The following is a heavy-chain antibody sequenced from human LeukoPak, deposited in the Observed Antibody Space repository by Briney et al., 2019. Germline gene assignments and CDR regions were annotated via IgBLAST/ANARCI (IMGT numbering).Heavy chain of an antibody. CDR3: ATSRPPTDFWSGYYYYYYYMDV. CDR2: IYTSGST. V-gene: IGHV4-61*02. CDR1: GGSISSGSYY. Sequence: SQTLSLTCTVSGGSISSGSYYWSWIRQPAGKGLEGIGRIYTSGSTNYNPSLKSRVTISVDTAKNQFSLKLGSVTAADTAVYYCATSRPPTDFWSGYYYYYYYMDVWGKGTTVTVSS. D-gene: IGHD3-3*01. J-gene: IGHJ6*03.